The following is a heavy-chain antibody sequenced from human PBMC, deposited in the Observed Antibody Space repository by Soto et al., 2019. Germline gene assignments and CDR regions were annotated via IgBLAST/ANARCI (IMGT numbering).Heavy chain of an antibody. Sequence: QITLKESGPTLVKPTQTLTLTCTFSGFSLSTSEVGVGWIRQPPGKALQWLALIYWDDDKRYSPSLKSRLTIXXDXPXXQVVLTMTNMDPVDTATYYCAHAPGIAVTTNWFDPWGQGILVTVSS. CDR3: AHAPGIAVTTNWFDP. CDR2: IYWDDDK. CDR1: GFSLSTSEVG. D-gene: IGHD6-19*01. V-gene: IGHV2-5*02. J-gene: IGHJ5*02.